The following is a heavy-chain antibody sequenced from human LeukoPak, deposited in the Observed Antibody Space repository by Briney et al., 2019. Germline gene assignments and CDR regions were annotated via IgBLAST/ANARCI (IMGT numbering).Heavy chain of an antibody. Sequence: GGSLRLSCAASGFTFSSYAMSWVRQAPGKGLEWVSAISGSGGSTYYADSVKGRFTISRDSSKNTLYLQMNSLRAEDTAVYYCAKGSDDHYYDSSGQNFDYWGQGTLVTVSS. J-gene: IGHJ4*02. CDR2: ISGSGGST. CDR1: GFTFSSYA. V-gene: IGHV3-23*01. CDR3: AKGSDDHYYDSSGQNFDY. D-gene: IGHD3-22*01.